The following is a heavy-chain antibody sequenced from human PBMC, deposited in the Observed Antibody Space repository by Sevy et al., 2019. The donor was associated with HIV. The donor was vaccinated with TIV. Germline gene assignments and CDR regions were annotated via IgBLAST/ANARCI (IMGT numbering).Heavy chain of an antibody. J-gene: IGHJ4*02. Sequence: GESLKISCAISGFTVNDKYIIWVRQAPGKGLEGVSVIFSSGSTYYEDSAKGRFTISRDNSKNTVDLQMNSVRAEDTAVYYCVSLFLSYRSGWSYFDYWGQGTLVTVSS. V-gene: IGHV3-66*02. CDR1: GFTVNDKY. D-gene: IGHD6-19*01. CDR2: IFSSGST. CDR3: VSLFLSYRSGWSYFDY.